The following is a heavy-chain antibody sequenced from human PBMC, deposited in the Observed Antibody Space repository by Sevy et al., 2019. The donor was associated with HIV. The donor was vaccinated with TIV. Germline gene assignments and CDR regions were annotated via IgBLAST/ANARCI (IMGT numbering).Heavy chain of an antibody. J-gene: IGHJ3*02. CDR1: GFTFSNAW. CDR3: TTDLSWRVDGGVAAFDAFDI. V-gene: IGHV3-15*01. D-gene: IGHD2-15*01. CDR2: IKSKTDGGTT. Sequence: GGSLRLSCAASGFTFSNAWMSWVRQAPGKGLEWVGRIKSKTDGGTTDYAAPVKGRFTISRDDSKNTLYLQMNSLKTEDTAVYYRTTDLSWRVDGGVAAFDAFDIWGQGTMVTVSS.